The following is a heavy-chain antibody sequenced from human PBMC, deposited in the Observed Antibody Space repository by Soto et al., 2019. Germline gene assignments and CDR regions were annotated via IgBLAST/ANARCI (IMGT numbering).Heavy chain of an antibody. J-gene: IGHJ6*03. Sequence: QVQLVQSGAEVKKPGSSVKVSCKASGGTFSSSTITWVRQAPGEGLEWMGRLNPLVGVPDYTQKLKGRVTITADKSMSTVYMELTSLRSEDTAVYYCARGGAYGDYDLDVWGQGTTVTVSS. CDR2: LNPLVGVP. D-gene: IGHD4-17*01. V-gene: IGHV1-69*02. CDR3: ARGGAYGDYDLDV. CDR1: GGTFSSST.